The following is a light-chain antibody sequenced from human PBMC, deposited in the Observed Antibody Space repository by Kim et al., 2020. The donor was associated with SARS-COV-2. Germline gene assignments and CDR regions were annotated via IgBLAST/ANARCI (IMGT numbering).Light chain of an antibody. CDR3: CSYAGSHTSR. CDR1: TSDVVVYDY. Sequence: GQSVTISCSGTTSDVVVYDYVSWYKQHPGKAPKLMIYDVTKRPSGVPDRFSGSKSGITASLTISGLQADDEADYYCCSYAGSHTSRFGGGTKLTVL. J-gene: IGLJ2*01. CDR2: DVT. V-gene: IGLV2-11*01.